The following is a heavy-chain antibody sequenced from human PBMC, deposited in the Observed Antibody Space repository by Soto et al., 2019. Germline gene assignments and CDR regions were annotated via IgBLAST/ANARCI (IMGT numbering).Heavy chain of an antibody. CDR3: ARAPRGITMITPFDY. Sequence: PSETLSLTCAVSGGSISSGGYSWSWIRQPPGKGLEWIGYIYHSGTTYYNPSLKSRVTISVDRPKNQFSLKLSSVTAADTAVYYCARAPRGITMITPFDYWGQGTLVTVSS. D-gene: IGHD3-22*01. J-gene: IGHJ4*02. CDR2: IYHSGTT. V-gene: IGHV4-30-2*01. CDR1: GGSISSGGYS.